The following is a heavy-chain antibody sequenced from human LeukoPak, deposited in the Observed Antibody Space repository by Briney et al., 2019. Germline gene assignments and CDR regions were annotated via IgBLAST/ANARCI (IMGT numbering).Heavy chain of an antibody. V-gene: IGHV4-59*01. D-gene: IGHD3-10*01. CDR2: IYYSGST. Sequence: SETLSLTCTVSGGSISSYYWSWIRQPPGKGLEWIGYIYYSGSTNYNPSLKSRVTISVDTSKNQFSLKLSSVTAADTAVYYCARDPGSPFDIWGQGTMVTVSS. J-gene: IGHJ3*02. CDR1: GGSISSYY. CDR3: ARDPGSPFDI.